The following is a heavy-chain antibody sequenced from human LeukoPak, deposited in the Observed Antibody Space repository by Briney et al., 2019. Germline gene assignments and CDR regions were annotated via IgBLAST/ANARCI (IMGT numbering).Heavy chain of an antibody. CDR1: GGSVSGYY. CDR2: INHSGST. V-gene: IGHV4-34*01. J-gene: IGHJ4*02. Sequence: SETLSLTCAVYGGSVSGYYWSWIRQAPGKGLEWIGEINHSGSTKYNPSLKSRVTISVDTSKNQFSLKLSSVTAADTAVYYCARVGYSSGYPNWGQGTLVTVSS. CDR3: ARVGYSSGYPN. D-gene: IGHD6-19*01.